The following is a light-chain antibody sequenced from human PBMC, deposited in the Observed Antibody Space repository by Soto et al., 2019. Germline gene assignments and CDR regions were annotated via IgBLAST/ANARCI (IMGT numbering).Light chain of an antibody. CDR2: GAS. J-gene: IGKJ5*01. CDR1: QSVSSSY. CDR3: QQYENWPSIT. V-gene: IGKV3-20*01. Sequence: VLAQSPGTLSLSQGERATLSCRASQSVSSSYLAWYQQKPGQAPRLLIYGASSRATGIPDRFSGSGSGTDFTLTISRLEPEDFAVYYCQQYENWPSITFGQGTRLEIK.